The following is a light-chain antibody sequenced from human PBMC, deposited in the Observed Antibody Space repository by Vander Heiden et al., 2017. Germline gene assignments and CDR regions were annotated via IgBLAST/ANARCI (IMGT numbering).Light chain of an antibody. J-gene: IGLJ2*01. Sequence: QSALTQPASVSGSPGQSITTSCIGTSSDIGYNYVSWYKQNPGKAPKLMIYDGSERPSGVSNRFSGSQSGKTASLTISALQAEDEADYYCCSSISNSIVVFGGGTKLTVL. V-gene: IGLV2-14*03. CDR1: SSDIGYNY. CDR2: DGS. CDR3: CSSISNSIVV.